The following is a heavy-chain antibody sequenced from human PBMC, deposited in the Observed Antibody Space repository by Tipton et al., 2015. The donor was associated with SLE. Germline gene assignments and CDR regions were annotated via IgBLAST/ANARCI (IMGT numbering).Heavy chain of an antibody. V-gene: IGHV4-59*08. CDR3: ARHSIAAAGFDY. CDR1: GGSISSHY. Sequence: LRLSCTVSGGSISSHYWSWIRQPPGKGLEWIGYIYYSGSTNYNPSLKSRVTISVDTSKNQFSLKLSSVTAADTAVYYCARHSIAAAGFDYWGQGTLVTVSS. CDR2: IYYSGST. J-gene: IGHJ4*02. D-gene: IGHD6-13*01.